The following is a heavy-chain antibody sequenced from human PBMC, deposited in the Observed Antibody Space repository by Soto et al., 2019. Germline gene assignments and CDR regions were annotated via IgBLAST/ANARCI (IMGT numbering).Heavy chain of an antibody. Sequence: QVQLVESGGGVVQHGRSLRLSCAASGFTFSSYAMHWVRQAPGKGLEWVAVISYDGSNKYYADSVKGRFTISRDNSKNTLYLQMNSLRAEDTAVYYCARDPFSITMVRGVRPFDYWGQGTLVTVSS. V-gene: IGHV3-30-3*01. CDR3: ARDPFSITMVRGVRPFDY. CDR2: ISYDGSNK. CDR1: GFTFSSYA. J-gene: IGHJ4*02. D-gene: IGHD3-10*01.